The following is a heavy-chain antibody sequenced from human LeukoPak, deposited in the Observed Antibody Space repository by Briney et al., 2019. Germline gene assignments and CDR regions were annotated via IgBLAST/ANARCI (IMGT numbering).Heavy chain of an antibody. CDR2: INTNTGNP. CDR3: ARGGNSVDTAMIKGY. Sequence: ASVKVSCKASEYTFTSYAMNWVRQAPGQGLEWMGWINTNTGNPTYAQGFTGRFVFSLDTSVSTAYLQISSLKAEDTAVYYCARGGNSVDTAMIKGYWGQGTLVTVSS. D-gene: IGHD5-18*01. V-gene: IGHV7-4-1*02. J-gene: IGHJ4*02. CDR1: EYTFTSYA.